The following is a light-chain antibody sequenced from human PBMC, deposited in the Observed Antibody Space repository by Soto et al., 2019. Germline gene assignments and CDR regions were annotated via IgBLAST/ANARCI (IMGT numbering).Light chain of an antibody. Sequence: EIVMTQSPATLSVSPGERATLSCRASQSVSSKLAWYQQKPGQAPRLLIYGASTRASGSPARFSGRGSGTEFTLTISSPQSEDFAVYYCQQYNNWPPWTFGQGTKVEIK. CDR2: GAS. CDR3: QQYNNWPPWT. J-gene: IGKJ1*01. V-gene: IGKV3-15*01. CDR1: QSVSSK.